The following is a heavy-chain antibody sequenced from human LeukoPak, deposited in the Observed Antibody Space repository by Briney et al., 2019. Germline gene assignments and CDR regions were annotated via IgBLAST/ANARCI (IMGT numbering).Heavy chain of an antibody. Sequence: SQTLSLTCTVSGGSISSGDYYWSWIRQPPGKGLEWIGYIYYSGSTYYNPSLKSRVTISVDTSKNQFSLKLSSVTAADTAVYYCARVVTYYYDSSGYIDYWGQGTLVTVSS. CDR2: IYYSGST. J-gene: IGHJ4*02. D-gene: IGHD3-22*01. CDR1: GGSISSGDYY. V-gene: IGHV4-30-4*08. CDR3: ARVVTYYYDSSGYIDY.